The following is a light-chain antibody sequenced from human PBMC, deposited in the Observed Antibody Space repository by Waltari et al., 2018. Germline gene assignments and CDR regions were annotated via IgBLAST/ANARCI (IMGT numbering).Light chain of an antibody. CDR3: NSYGSGFTVI. J-gene: IGLJ2*01. Sequence: QSALTQPASVSGSPGQSISISCTGTSSDIGSSDFVSWYHQYPGKSPKLIIYDVSRRPSGISHRFSASKSGNTASLTISGLQAEDEADYYCNSYGSGFTVIFGGGTKLTVL. CDR1: SSDIGSSDF. CDR2: DVS. V-gene: IGLV2-14*03.